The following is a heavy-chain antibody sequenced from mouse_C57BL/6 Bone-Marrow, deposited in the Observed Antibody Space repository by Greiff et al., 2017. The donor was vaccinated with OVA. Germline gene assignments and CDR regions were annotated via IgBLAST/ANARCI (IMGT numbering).Heavy chain of an antibody. V-gene: IGHV6-6*01. Sequence: EVKLQESGGGLVQPGGSLTLSCAASGFTFSDAWMDWVRQSPAKGLEWVAAIRNQANTHATYYAASVTGRFTISRDDSKSRGDLQRNSLRAEDTCMYYCTTNWYFDGWGTGTTVTVAS. CDR1: GFTFSDAW. CDR3: TTNWYFDG. J-gene: IGHJ1*03. CDR2: IRNQANTHAT.